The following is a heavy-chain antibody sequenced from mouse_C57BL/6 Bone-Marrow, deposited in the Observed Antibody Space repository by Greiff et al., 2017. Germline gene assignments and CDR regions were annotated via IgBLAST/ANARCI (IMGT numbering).Heavy chain of an antibody. D-gene: IGHD2-5*01. J-gene: IGHJ2*01. CDR1: GFTFSSYA. V-gene: IGHV5-4*03. CDR2: ISDGGSYT. CDR3: ARAYYSKIDD. Sequence: EVKLVESGGGLVKPGGSLKLSCAASGFTFSSYAMSWVRQTPEKRLEWVATISDGGSYTYYPDNVKGRFTISRDNAKNNLYLQMSHLKSEDTAMYYCARAYYSKIDDWGQGTTLTVSS.